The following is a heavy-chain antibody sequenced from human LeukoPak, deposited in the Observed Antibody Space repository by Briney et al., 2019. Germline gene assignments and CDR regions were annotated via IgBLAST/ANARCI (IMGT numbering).Heavy chain of an antibody. CDR1: GYTFTRYT. V-gene: IGHV7-4-1*02. J-gene: IGHJ4*02. D-gene: IGHD1-26*01. Sequence: ASVKVSCKASGYTFTRYTMNWVRQAPGQGLEWMGWINTNTGNPTYARGFTGRFVFSLDTSVSTAYLQISSLKAEDTAVYYCARKLGEVGATNNYFDYWGQGTLVTVSS. CDR3: ARKLGEVGATNNYFDY. CDR2: INTNTGNP.